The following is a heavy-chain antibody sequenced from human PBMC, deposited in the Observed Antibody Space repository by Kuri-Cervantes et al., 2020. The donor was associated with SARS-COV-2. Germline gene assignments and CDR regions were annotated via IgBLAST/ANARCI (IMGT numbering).Heavy chain of an antibody. CDR3: ATYPANGGKGGAFDI. J-gene: IGHJ3*02. CDR2: FDPEDGET. CDR1: GGTFSSYA. V-gene: IGHV1-24*01. D-gene: IGHD7-27*01. Sequence: ASVKVSCKASGGTFSSYAISWVRQAPGKGLEWMGGFDPEDGETIYAQKFQGRVTMTEDTSTDTAYMELSSLRSEDTAVYYCATYPANGGKGGAFDIWGQGTMVTVSS.